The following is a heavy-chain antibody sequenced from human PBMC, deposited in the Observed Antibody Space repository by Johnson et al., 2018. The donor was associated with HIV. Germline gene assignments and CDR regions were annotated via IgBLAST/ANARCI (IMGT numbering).Heavy chain of an antibody. CDR1: GFTFSSYA. J-gene: IGHJ3*02. D-gene: IGHD1-26*01. CDR3: ARDMVGATFDDAFDI. V-gene: IGHV3-30*04. CDR2: ISYDGSNK. Sequence: QVQLVESGGGMVQPGRSLRLSCAASGFTFSSYAMHWVRQAPGKGLEWVAVISYDGSNKYYADSVKGRFTISRDNSKNTLYLQMNSLRAEDTAVYYCARDMVGATFDDAFDIWGQGTMVTVSS.